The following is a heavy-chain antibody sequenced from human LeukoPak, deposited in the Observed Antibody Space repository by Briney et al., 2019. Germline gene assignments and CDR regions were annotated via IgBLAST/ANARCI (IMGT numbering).Heavy chain of an antibody. J-gene: IGHJ5*02. Sequence: GASVKVSCKASGYTFTSYDINWVRQATGQGLEWMGWMNPNSGNTGYAQKFQGRVTITRNTSISTAYMELSSLRSEDTAVYYCARVKGGRRRWIQLERWFDPWGQGTLVTVSS. V-gene: IGHV1-8*03. D-gene: IGHD5-24*01. CDR3: ARVKGGRRRWIQLERWFDP. CDR1: GYTFTSYD. CDR2: MNPNSGNT.